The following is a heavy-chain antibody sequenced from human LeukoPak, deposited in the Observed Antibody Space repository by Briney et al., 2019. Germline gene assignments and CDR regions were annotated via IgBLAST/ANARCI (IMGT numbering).Heavy chain of an antibody. V-gene: IGHV3-23*01. CDR1: GFTFNTYA. CDR3: VKASSSSPQYNWFDS. Sequence: PGGSLRLSCAASGFTFNTYAMTWARQAPGKGLEWVSGITATGVNTFYADSVRGRFTLSRDNSNNALYLQMNSLRAEDTALYYCVKASSSSPQYNWFDSWGQGTLVTVSS. D-gene: IGHD6-6*01. J-gene: IGHJ5*01. CDR2: ITATGVNT.